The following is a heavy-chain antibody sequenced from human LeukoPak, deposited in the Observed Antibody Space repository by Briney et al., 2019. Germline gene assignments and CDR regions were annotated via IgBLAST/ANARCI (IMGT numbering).Heavy chain of an antibody. CDR1: GGTFISYA. CDR2: IIPIFGTA. V-gene: IGHV1-69*05. Sequence: GASVKVSCKASGGTFISYAISWVRQAPGQGLEWMGGIIPIFGTANYAQKFQGRVTITTDESTSTAYMELSSLRSEDTAVYYCASYGYDSSGYGDYWGQGTLVTVSS. CDR3: ASYGYDSSGYGDY. J-gene: IGHJ4*02. D-gene: IGHD3-22*01.